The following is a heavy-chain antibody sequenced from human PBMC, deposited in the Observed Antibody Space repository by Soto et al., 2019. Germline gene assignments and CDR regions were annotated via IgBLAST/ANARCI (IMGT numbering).Heavy chain of an antibody. CDR2: ISYDGSNK. CDR1: GFTFSSYA. CDR3: ARGTKKYYYYGMDV. J-gene: IGHJ6*02. D-gene: IGHD2-8*01. V-gene: IGHV3-30-3*01. Sequence: PGGSLRLSCAASGFTFSSYAMHWVRQAPGKGLEWVAVISYDGSNKYYADSVKGRFTISRDNSKNTLYLQMNSLRAEDTAVYYCARGTKKYYYYGMDVWGQGTTVTVSS.